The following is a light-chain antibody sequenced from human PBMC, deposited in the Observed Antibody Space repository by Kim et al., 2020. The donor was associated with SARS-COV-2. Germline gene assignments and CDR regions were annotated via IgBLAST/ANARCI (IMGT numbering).Light chain of an antibody. V-gene: IGKV3-20*01. Sequence: PGEKAPLSFPASPSVSSNYFAWYQQNPGQAPRLLVYGASTRPAGIPDRFAGSGSGTDFTLTINRLEPEDFAVYYCQQYGSSPYTFGQGTKLEI. J-gene: IGKJ2*01. CDR1: PSVSSNY. CDR2: GAS. CDR3: QQYGSSPYT.